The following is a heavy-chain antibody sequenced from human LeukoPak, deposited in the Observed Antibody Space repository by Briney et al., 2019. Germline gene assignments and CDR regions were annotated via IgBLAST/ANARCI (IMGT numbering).Heavy chain of an antibody. D-gene: IGHD6-13*01. Sequence: GGSLRLSCAASGFTFSSYWVHWVRQAPGKGLVWVSRIDSDGGTTTYADSVKGRFTISRDNAKNTLHLQMNSLRVEDTAVYYCVGDRQQLVNHYSDYWGQGTLVTVSS. V-gene: IGHV3-74*01. J-gene: IGHJ4*02. CDR3: VGDRQQLVNHYSDY. CDR1: GFTFSSYW. CDR2: IDSDGGTT.